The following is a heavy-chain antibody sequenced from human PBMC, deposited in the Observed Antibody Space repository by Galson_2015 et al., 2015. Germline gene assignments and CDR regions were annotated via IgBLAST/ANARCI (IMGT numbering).Heavy chain of an antibody. J-gene: IGHJ5*02. CDR2: ISYDGSIK. Sequence: SLRLSCAASGFTFSSYAMHWVRQAPGKGLEWVAVISYDGSIKYYADSVTGRFTISRDNSKNTLYLEMNSLKPEDTAVYSYARDKPYDFWSAAWGQGTLVTVSS. CDR3: ARDKPYDFWSAA. CDR1: GFTFSSYA. D-gene: IGHD3-3*01. V-gene: IGHV3-30*01.